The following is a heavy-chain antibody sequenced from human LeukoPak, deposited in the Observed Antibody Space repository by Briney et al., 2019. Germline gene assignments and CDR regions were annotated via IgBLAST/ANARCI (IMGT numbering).Heavy chain of an antibody. V-gene: IGHV4-39*01. CDR3: ARQDLGIVVPAAMQDY. J-gene: IGHJ4*02. CDR2: IYYSGST. D-gene: IGHD2-2*01. Sequence: SETLSLTCTVSGGSISSSSYYWGWTRQPPGKGLEWIGSIYYSGSTYYNPSLKSRVTISVDTSKNQFSLKLSSVTAADTAVYYCARQDLGIVVPAAMQDYWGQGTLVTVSS. CDR1: GGSISSSSYY.